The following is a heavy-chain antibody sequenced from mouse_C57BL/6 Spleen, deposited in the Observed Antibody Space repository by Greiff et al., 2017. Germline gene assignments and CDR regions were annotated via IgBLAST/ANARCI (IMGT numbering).Heavy chain of an antibody. Sequence: VKLQESGAELVKPGASVKMSCKASGYTFTTYPIEWMKQNHGKSLEWIGNFHPYNDDTKYNEKFKGKATLTVETSSSTVYLELSRLTSDDSAVYYCARLTTVGYFDVWGTGTTVTVSS. J-gene: IGHJ1*03. CDR1: GYTFTTYP. V-gene: IGHV1-47*01. CDR2: FHPYNDDT. D-gene: IGHD1-1*01. CDR3: ARLTTVGYFDV.